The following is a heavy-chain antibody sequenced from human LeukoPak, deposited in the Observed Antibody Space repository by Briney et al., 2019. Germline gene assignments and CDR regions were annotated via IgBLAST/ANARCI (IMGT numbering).Heavy chain of an antibody. CDR2: IYYSGST. V-gene: IGHV4-61*05. J-gene: IGHJ4*02. D-gene: IGHD6-13*01. Sequence: TSETLSLTCTVSGGSISSSSYYWSWIRQPPGKGLEWIGYIYYSGSTNYNPSLKSRVTISVDTSKNQFSLKLSSVTAADTAVYYCARHSSPGYSSTKFDYWGQGTLVTVSS. CDR3: ARHSSPGYSSTKFDY. CDR1: GGSISSSSYY.